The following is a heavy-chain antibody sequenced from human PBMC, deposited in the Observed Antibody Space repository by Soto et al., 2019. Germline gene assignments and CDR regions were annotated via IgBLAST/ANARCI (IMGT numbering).Heavy chain of an antibody. CDR2: IYYSGST. CDR1: GYSISSSNW. CDR3: ARLLWSRGDWFDP. V-gene: IGHV4-28*01. J-gene: IGHJ5*02. Sequence: SETLSLTCAVSGYSISSSNWWGWIRQPPGKGLEWIGYIYYSGSTNYNPSLKSRVTISVDTSKNQFSLKLSSVTAADTAVYYCARLLWSRGDWFDPWGQGTLVTVSS. D-gene: IGHD3-10*01.